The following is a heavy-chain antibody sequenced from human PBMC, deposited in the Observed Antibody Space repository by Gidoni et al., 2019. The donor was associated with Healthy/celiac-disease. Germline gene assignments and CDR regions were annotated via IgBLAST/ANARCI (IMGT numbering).Heavy chain of an antibody. J-gene: IGHJ4*02. D-gene: IGHD1-26*01. CDR3: ARNSGMKYFDY. V-gene: IGHV4-38-2*02. CDR2: IYHSGST. Sequence: VQLQESGPGLVKPSENLSPTCTFSGYAIRSGYYWGWIRQPPRKGLEWIGSIYHSGSTSYNPSLKSRVTISVETSKIQFSLNLSSVTAADTAVYYCARNSGMKYFDYWGQGTLVTVSS. CDR1: GYAIRSGYY.